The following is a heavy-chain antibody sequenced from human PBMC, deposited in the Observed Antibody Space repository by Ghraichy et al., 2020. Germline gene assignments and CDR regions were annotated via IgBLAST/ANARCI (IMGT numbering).Heavy chain of an antibody. CDR2: ISYIGST. CDR3: ARAQGAPFYYDSSGYYYFDY. Sequence: SETLSLTCTVSGGSISSGAYYWSWIRQHPGKGLEWIGFISYIGSTYYNPSLKSRLTLSVDTSENQFSLKLTSVTAADTAVYYCARAQGAPFYYDSSGYYYFDYWGQGTLVTVSS. D-gene: IGHD3-22*01. J-gene: IGHJ4*02. CDR1: GGSISSGAYY. V-gene: IGHV4-31*02.